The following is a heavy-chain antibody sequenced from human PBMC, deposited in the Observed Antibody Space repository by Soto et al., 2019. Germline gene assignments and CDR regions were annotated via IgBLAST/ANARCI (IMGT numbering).Heavy chain of an antibody. V-gene: IGHV3-23*01. CDR2: ISATGGVT. CDR1: GFKFSSYA. CDR3: AKDRREGGNSAFYFDF. J-gene: IGHJ5*01. D-gene: IGHD3-16*01. Sequence: PGWSLRLSCAAAGFKFSSYAMSWVRQAPGKGLEWVSLISATGGVTYYADSVKGRFTISRDNSDNTLYLQVHSLRAEDTAVYYCAKDRREGGNSAFYFDFWGQGAQVTGSS.